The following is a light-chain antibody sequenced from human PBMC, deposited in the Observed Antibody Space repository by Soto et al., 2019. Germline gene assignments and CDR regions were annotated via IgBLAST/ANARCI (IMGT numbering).Light chain of an antibody. CDR2: EVS. CDR3: SSYTSRSTYV. CDR1: SSDVGAYNS. Sequence: QSALTQPASVSGSPGQSITISCTGTSSDVGAYNSVSWYQQHPGKAPKLMIYEVSNRVSGVSDRFSASKSGNTASLTISGLQPGDEADYYCSSYTSRSTYVFGTGTKVTVL. J-gene: IGLJ1*01. V-gene: IGLV2-14*01.